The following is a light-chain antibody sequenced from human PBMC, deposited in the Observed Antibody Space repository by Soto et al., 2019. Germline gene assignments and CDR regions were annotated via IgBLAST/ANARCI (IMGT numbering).Light chain of an antibody. V-gene: IGKV3-11*01. CDR2: DAS. CDR3: QQRANRPVA. CDR1: QSVSSY. J-gene: IGKJ4*01. Sequence: ESVLTQSPATLSLSPGERATLSCRASQSVSSYLVWYQQKPGQAPRVLIADASNRATGIPARFSGSGSGTCFTLPISSLQSKDLAVYYCQQRANRPVAFGGVTKVELK.